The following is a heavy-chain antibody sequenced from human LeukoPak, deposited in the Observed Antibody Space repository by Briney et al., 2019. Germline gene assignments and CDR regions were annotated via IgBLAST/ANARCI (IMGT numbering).Heavy chain of an antibody. CDR2: IYYSGSP. V-gene: IGHV4-30-4*01. J-gene: IGHJ4*02. CDR1: GASISSGDYY. CDR3: ARDHDREGFSFGF. Sequence: PSETLSLTCTVSGASISSGDYYWSRIRQPPGKGLEWIGYIYYSGSPYYNPSLKSRITISVDTSKNQFSLKMSSVTAADTAVYYCARDHDREGFSFGFWGQGTLVTVSS. D-gene: IGHD2/OR15-2a*01.